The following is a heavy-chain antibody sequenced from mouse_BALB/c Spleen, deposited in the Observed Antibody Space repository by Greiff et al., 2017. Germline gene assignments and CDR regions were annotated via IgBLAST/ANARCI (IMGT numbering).Heavy chain of an antibody. V-gene: IGHV1S137*01. CDR3: ARYYGYDEGYAMDY. CDR1: GYTFTDYA. D-gene: IGHD2-2*01. Sequence: QVQLQQSGAELVRPGVSVKISCKGSGYTFTDYAMHWVKQSHAKSLEWIGVISTYYGDASYNQKFKGKATMTVDKSSSTAYMELARLTSEDSAIYYCARYYGYDEGYAMDYWGQGTSVTVSS. CDR2: ISTYYGDA. J-gene: IGHJ4*01.